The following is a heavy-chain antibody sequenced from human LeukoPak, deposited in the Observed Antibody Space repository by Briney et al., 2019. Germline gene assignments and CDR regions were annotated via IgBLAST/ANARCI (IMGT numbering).Heavy chain of an antibody. CDR2: IIVSGGRT. V-gene: IGHV3-23*01. CDR3: ANSPGYYSSSWTPIQS. CDR1: GFTFTNYA. D-gene: IGHD6-13*01. J-gene: IGHJ5*02. Sequence: PGGSLRLSCAASGFTFTNYAMSWVRQAPGKGLEWVSAIIVSGGRTYYADSVQGRFTISRDNSKNTLYLQMNSLRVEDTAVYYCANSPGYYSSSWTPIQSWGQGTLVTVSS.